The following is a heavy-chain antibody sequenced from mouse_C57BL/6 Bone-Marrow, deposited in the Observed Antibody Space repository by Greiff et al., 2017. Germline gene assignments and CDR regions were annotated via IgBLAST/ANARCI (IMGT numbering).Heavy chain of an antibody. V-gene: IGHV1-81*01. D-gene: IGHD3-3*01. J-gene: IGHJ4*01. CDR3: ARRAWDRYYYAMDY. Sequence: QVQRQQSGAELARPGASVKLSCKASGYTFTSYGISWVKQRTGQGLEWIGEIYPRSGNTYYNEKFKGKATLTADKSSSTAYMELRSLTSEDSAVYFCARRAWDRYYYAMDYWGQGTSVTVSS. CDR2: IYPRSGNT. CDR1: GYTFTSYG.